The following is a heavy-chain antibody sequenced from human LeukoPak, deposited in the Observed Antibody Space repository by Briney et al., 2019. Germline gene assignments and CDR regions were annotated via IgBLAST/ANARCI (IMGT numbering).Heavy chain of an antibody. V-gene: IGHV4-38-2*02. CDR3: ARGAIAAAGRNWFDP. D-gene: IGHD6-13*01. CDR2: IYHSGST. CDR1: GYSISSGYY. Sequence: SETLSLTCTVSGYSISSGYYWGWIRQPPGKGLEWIGSIYHSGSTYYNPSLKSRVTISVDTSKNQFSLKLSSVTAADTAVYYCARGAIAAAGRNWFDPWGQGTLVTVSS. J-gene: IGHJ5*02.